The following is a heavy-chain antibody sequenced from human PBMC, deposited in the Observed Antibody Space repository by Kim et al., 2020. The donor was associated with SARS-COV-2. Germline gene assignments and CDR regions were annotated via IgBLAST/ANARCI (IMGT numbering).Heavy chain of an antibody. J-gene: IGHJ4*02. Sequence: SETLSLTCAVYGGSFSGYYWSWIRQPPGKGLEWIGEINHSGSTNYNPSLKSRVTISVDTSKNQFSLKLSSVTAADTAVYYCARSVITWGALGYWGQGTLVTVSS. CDR1: GGSFSGYY. V-gene: IGHV4-34*01. CDR2: INHSGST. CDR3: ARSVITWGALGY. D-gene: IGHD3-22*01.